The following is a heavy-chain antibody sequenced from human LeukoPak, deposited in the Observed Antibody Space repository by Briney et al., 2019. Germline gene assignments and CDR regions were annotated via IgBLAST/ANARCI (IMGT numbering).Heavy chain of an antibody. V-gene: IGHV3-7*03. CDR2: IKQDGSEK. CDR1: GFTFSSYW. CDR3: AQNDFWSGYYGSFDY. D-gene: IGHD3-3*01. Sequence: GGSLRLSCAASGFTFSSYWMSWVRQTPGKGLEWVANIKQDGSEKYYVDSVKGRFTISRDNAKNSLYLQMNSLRAEGTAVYYCAQNDFWSGYYGSFDYWGQGTLVTVSS. J-gene: IGHJ4*02.